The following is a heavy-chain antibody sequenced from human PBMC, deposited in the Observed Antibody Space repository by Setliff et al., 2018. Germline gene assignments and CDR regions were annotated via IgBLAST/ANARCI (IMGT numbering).Heavy chain of an antibody. CDR1: GYAFNSYT. J-gene: IGHJ4*03. D-gene: IGHD6-19*01. CDR2: INAGNGNT. Sequence: ASVKVSCKASGYAFNSYTLHWVRQAPGQRLEWMGWINAGNGNTKYSQKFQGRVTITRDTSASTAYMELSSLRSEDTAVYYCARGSVEYSRGWYYFDYWGKGTTVTVSS. CDR3: ARGSVEYSRGWYYFDY. V-gene: IGHV1-3*01.